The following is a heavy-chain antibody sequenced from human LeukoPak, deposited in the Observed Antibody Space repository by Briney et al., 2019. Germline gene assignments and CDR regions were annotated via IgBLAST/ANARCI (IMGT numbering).Heavy chain of an antibody. CDR2: ISSSSSYI. CDR1: GFTVSSNY. Sequence: GGSLRLSCAASGFTVSSNYMNWVRQAPGKGLEWVSSISSSSSYIYYADSVKGRFTISRDNAKNSLYLQMNSLRAEDTAVYYCARGRDGYNLVDAFDIWGQGILVIVSS. D-gene: IGHD5-24*01. CDR3: ARGRDGYNLVDAFDI. V-gene: IGHV3-21*01. J-gene: IGHJ3*02.